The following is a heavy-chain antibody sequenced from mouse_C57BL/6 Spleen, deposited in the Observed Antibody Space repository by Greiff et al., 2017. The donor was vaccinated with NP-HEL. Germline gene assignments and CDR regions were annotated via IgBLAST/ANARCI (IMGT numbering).Heavy chain of an antibody. J-gene: IGHJ1*03. D-gene: IGHD1-1*01. CDR2: IHPNSGST. Sequence: QVQLQQPGAELVKPGASVKLSCKASGYTFTSYWMHWVKQRPGQGLEWIGMIHPNSGSTNYNEKFKSKATLTVDKSSSTAYMQLSSLTSEDSAVYYCARGRLLRDWYFDVWGTGTTVTVSS. CDR3: ARGRLLRDWYFDV. V-gene: IGHV1-64*01. CDR1: GYTFTSYW.